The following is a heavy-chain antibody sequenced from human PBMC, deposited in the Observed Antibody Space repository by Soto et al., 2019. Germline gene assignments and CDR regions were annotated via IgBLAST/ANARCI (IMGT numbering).Heavy chain of an antibody. CDR3: ARVRYYDFWSGYQRTYNWFDP. D-gene: IGHD3-3*01. V-gene: IGHV4-59*01. Sequence: PSETLSLTCPVSGGSISSYDWSWIRQPPGKGLEWIGYIYYSGSTNYNPSLKSRVTISVDTSKNQFSLKLSSVTAADTAVYYCARVRYYDFWSGYQRTYNWFDPWGQGTLVTVSS. CDR2: IYYSGST. CDR1: GGSISSYD. J-gene: IGHJ5*02.